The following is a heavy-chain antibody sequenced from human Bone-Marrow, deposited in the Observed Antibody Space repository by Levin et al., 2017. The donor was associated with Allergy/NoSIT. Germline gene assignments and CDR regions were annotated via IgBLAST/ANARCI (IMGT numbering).Heavy chain of an antibody. CDR1: GFAFTGNY. V-gene: IGHV1-2*02. CDR2: IDPNTGST. D-gene: IGHD4-17*01. J-gene: IGHJ4*02. CDR3: AIQTTGYKFLDF. Sequence: PLASVKVSCKTYGFAFTGNYIHWVRQAPEQGPEWMGWIDPNTGSTKSSQKFQGRVTMTRDTSISTAYMELSWLRFDDTAVYYCAIQTTGYKFLDFWGQGTLVTVSS.